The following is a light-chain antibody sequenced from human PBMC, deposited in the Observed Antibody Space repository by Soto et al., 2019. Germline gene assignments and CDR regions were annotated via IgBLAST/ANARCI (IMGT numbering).Light chain of an antibody. Sequence: DIHMTQSPSTLSASVGDRVTITCRASQSISSWLAWYQQKPGKAPKLLIYDASSLESGVPSRLSGSGSGTEFTTTISSLQAEDVEVYYCQQYYTSWWSFGHGTKVDIK. V-gene: IGKV1-5*01. CDR1: QSISSW. CDR2: DAS. J-gene: IGKJ1*01. CDR3: QQYYTSWWS.